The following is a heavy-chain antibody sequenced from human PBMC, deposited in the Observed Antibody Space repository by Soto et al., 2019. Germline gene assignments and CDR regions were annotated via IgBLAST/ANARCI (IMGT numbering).Heavy chain of an antibody. CDR3: ARGPNWGYRFDS. D-gene: IGHD7-27*01. CDR1: GGTFTGHA. CDR2: LIPLFGTS. J-gene: IGHJ4*02. Sequence: QVQLVQSGAEVKKPGSSVKVSCEASGGTFTGHAISWVRQAPGKVPEWMGGLIPLFGTSQHAQNFQGRLTITADKSTSTAYMELTSLRFEDTAIYYCARGPNWGYRFDSWGQGTLVTVSS. V-gene: IGHV1-69*06.